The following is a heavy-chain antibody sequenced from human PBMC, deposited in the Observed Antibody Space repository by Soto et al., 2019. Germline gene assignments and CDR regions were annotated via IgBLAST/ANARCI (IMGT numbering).Heavy chain of an antibody. J-gene: IGHJ3*02. Sequence: GGSLRLSCAASGFPFSSYWMSWVRQAPGKGLEWVANIKQDGSEKYYVDSVKGRFTISRDNAKNSLYLQMNSLRAEDTAVYYCARVATGRGSYDFWSGYTDAFDIWGQGTMVTVSS. CDR2: IKQDGSEK. CDR1: GFPFSSYW. V-gene: IGHV3-7*01. D-gene: IGHD3-3*01. CDR3: ARVATGRGSYDFWSGYTDAFDI.